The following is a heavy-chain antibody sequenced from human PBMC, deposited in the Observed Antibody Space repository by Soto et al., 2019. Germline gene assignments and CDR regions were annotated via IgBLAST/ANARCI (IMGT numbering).Heavy chain of an antibody. CDR3: ARDGHDFWSGYYAS. D-gene: IGHD3-3*01. CDR1: GGSISSGGYY. Sequence: QVQLQESGPGLVQPSQPLSLTCTVSGGSISSGGYYWSWIRQHPGKGLEWIGYIYYSGSTYYNPSLKSRVTISGDTSKNQFSLKLSSVTAADTAVYYCARDGHDFWSGYYASWGQGTLVTVSS. J-gene: IGHJ4*02. CDR2: IYYSGST. V-gene: IGHV4-31*03.